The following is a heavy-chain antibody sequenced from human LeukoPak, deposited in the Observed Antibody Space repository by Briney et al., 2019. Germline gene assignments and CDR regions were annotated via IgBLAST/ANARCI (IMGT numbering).Heavy chain of an antibody. J-gene: IGHJ4*02. CDR3: AKDKDLTKLGYFDY. Sequence: GGSLRLSCAASGFTFNSYAMSWVRQAPGKGLEWVSSISGSGDITYFGDSGKGRFTISRDKSKNTLYLQMNSLRAEDTAVYYCAKDKDLTKLGYFDYWGQGTLVTVSS. CDR1: GFTFNSYA. CDR2: ISGSGDIT. V-gene: IGHV3-23*01. D-gene: IGHD3-3*01.